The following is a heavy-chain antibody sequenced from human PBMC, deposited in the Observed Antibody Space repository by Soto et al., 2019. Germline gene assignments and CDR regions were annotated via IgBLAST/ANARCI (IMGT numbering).Heavy chain of an antibody. CDR2: IIPIFGTA. Sequence: QVQLVQSGAEVKKPGSSVKVSCKASGGTFSSYAISWVRQAPGQGLEWMGGIIPIFGTANYAQKFQGRVTSTADESTSTAYMELISLRSEDTAVYYCARRDIVVVTATGYYYYGMDVWGQGTTVTVSS. CDR3: ARRDIVVVTATGYYYYGMDV. V-gene: IGHV1-69*12. J-gene: IGHJ6*02. CDR1: GGTFSSYA. D-gene: IGHD2-21*02.